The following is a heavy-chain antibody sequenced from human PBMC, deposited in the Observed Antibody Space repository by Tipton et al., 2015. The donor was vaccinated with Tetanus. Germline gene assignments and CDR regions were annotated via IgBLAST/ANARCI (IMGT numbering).Heavy chain of an antibody. CDR1: GFTFGTYA. CDR2: ISGSGAGT. Sequence: SLRLSCAASGFTFGTYAMSWVRQAPGKGLEWVSTISGSGAGTYYAASVKGRVTVSRDNSKDSLFLQMHSLSAEDTAVYYCAKTKRGYSYGSFDDWGQGTQVTVSS. CDR3: AKTKRGYSYGSFDD. D-gene: IGHD5-18*01. J-gene: IGHJ4*02. V-gene: IGHV3-23*01.